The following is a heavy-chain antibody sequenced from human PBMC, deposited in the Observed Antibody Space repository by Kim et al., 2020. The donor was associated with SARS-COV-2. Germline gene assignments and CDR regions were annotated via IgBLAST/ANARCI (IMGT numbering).Heavy chain of an antibody. J-gene: IGHJ6*02. CDR1: GYSFTSYW. Sequence: GESLKISCKGSGYSFTSYWIGWVRQMPGKGLEWMGIIYPGDSDTRYSPSFQGQVTISADKSISTAYLQWSSLKASDTAMYYCARDREAYCSSTSCYGDYGMDVWGQGTTVTVSS. CDR2: IYPGDSDT. CDR3: ARDREAYCSSTSCYGDYGMDV. V-gene: IGHV5-51*01. D-gene: IGHD2-2*01.